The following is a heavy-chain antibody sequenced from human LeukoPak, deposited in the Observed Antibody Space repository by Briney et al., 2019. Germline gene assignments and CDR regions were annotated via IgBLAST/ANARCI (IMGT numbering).Heavy chain of an antibody. J-gene: IGHJ4*02. D-gene: IGHD3-16*02. CDR3: ARVSSAFGGVIVGYFDY. CDR2: IYSGGST. V-gene: IGHV3-53*01. Sequence: GGSLRLPCAASGFTVSSDYMSWVRQAPGKGLEWVSVIYSGGSTYYADSVKGRFTISRDNSKNTLYLQMNSLRAEDTAVYYCARVSSAFGGVIVGYFDYWGQGTLVTVSS. CDR1: GFTVSSDY.